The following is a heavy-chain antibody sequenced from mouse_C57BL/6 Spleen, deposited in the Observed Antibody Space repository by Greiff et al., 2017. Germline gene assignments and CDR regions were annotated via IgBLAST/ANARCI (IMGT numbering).Heavy chain of an antibody. CDR1: GFSLTSYG. D-gene: IGHD2-1*01. CDR3: AIVIYYDYYAMDY. CDR2: IWSGGST. V-gene: IGHV2-2*01. J-gene: IGHJ4*01. Sequence: VQLQQSGPGLVQPSQSLSITCTVSGFSLTSYGVHWVRQSPGKGLEWLGVIWSGGSTDYNAAFISSLSISKDNSKSQVFFTMNSLQADDTAIYYCAIVIYYDYYAMDYWGQGTSVTVSS.